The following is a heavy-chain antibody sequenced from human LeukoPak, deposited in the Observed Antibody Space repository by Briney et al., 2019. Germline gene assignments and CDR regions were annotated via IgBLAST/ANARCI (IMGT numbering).Heavy chain of an antibody. V-gene: IGHV4-59*01. D-gene: IGHD1-26*01. J-gene: IGHJ4*02. CDR1: GXSISSYC. Sequence: PSETLSLTCTVSGXSISSYCGSWIRQPPGKGLEWIGYIYYSGSTNYNPSLKSRVTISVDTSKNQFSLKLSSVTAADTAVYYCARVAGGSYKYYFDYWGQGTLVTVSS. CDR2: IYYSGST. CDR3: ARVAGGSYKYYFDY.